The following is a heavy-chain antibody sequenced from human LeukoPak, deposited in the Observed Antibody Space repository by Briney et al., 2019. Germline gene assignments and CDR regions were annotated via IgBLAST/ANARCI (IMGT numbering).Heavy chain of an antibody. CDR3: VRERGYSGNDLDY. V-gene: IGHV3-74*01. J-gene: IGHJ4*02. Sequence: GGSLRLSCAASGFTFSNYAMTWVRQAPGKGLVWVSRINNDGGYTSYADSVKGRFTISRGNARNTLYLQMNSLRVEDTAVYYCVRERGYSGNDLDYWGQGTRVTVSS. D-gene: IGHD5-12*01. CDR2: INNDGGYT. CDR1: GFTFSNYA.